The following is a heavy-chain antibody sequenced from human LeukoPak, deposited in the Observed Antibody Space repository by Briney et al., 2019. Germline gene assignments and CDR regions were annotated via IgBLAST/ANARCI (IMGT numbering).Heavy chain of an antibody. CDR1: GGSISSYY. CDR2: IYTSGST. CDR3: ARVARQTAAGTYYYYMDV. V-gene: IGHV4-4*07. J-gene: IGHJ6*03. D-gene: IGHD6-13*01. Sequence: KPSETLSLTCTVSGGSISSYYWSWIRQPAGKGLEWIGRIYTSGSTNYNPSLKSRVTMSVDTSKNQFSLKLSSVTAADTAVYYCARVARQTAAGTYYYYMDVWGKGTTVSVSS.